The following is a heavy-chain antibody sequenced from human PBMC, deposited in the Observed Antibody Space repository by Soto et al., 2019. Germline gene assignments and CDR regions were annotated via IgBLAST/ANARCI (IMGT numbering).Heavy chain of an antibody. CDR3: AHSRGYYGYEGPTLYAMDV. J-gene: IGHJ6*02. D-gene: IGHD5-12*01. CDR2: IYWNDFK. V-gene: IGHV2-5*01. CDR1: GFSVKTSGVG. Sequence: SVPTLVNPTQTLTLTCTCSGFSVKTSGVGVGWIRQPPGKTLEWLALIYWNDFKRYTPSLESRLTITKDTSKNQVVLTVTNVDPADTATSYCAHSRGYYGYEGPTLYAMDVCGQGTTVTASS.